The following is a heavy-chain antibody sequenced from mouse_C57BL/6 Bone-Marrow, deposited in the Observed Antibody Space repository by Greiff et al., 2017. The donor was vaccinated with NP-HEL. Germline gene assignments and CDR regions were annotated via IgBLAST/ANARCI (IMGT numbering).Heavy chain of an antibody. CDR3: ARQRYYGRYWYFDV. CDR2: INSDGGST. Sequence: EVKLVESGGGLVQPGESLKLSCESNEYEFPSHDMSWVRKTPEKRLELVAAINSDGGSTYYPDTMERRFIISKDNTKKTLYLQMSSLRSEDTALYYCARQRYYGRYWYFDVWGTGTTVTVSS. D-gene: IGHD1-1*01. J-gene: IGHJ1*03. V-gene: IGHV5-2*01. CDR1: EYEFPSHD.